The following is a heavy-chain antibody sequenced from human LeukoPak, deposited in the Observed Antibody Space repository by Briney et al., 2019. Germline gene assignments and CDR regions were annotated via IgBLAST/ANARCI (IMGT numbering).Heavy chain of an antibody. Sequence: GGSLRLSCAASGFTFSSYAMHWVRQAPGKGLEWVAVISYDGSNKYYADSVRGRFTISRDNSKNTLYLQMNSLRAEDTAVYYCARGPYCSSTSCYVSEDYGMDVWGQGTTVTVSS. CDR2: ISYDGSNK. V-gene: IGHV3-30-3*01. D-gene: IGHD2-2*01. CDR1: GFTFSSYA. CDR3: ARGPYCSSTSCYVSEDYGMDV. J-gene: IGHJ6*02.